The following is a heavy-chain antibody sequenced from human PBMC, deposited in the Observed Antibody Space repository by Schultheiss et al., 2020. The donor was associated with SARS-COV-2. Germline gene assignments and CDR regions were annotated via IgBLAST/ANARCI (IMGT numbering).Heavy chain of an antibody. V-gene: IGHV3-21*06. CDR3: ARDLKNDYGGDYYFYHGMDV. D-gene: IGHD4-23*01. J-gene: IGHJ6*02. CDR2: ISGSRTYI. CDR1: GFTLSSFS. Sequence: GGSLRLSCEASGFTLSSFSMNWVRQAPGKGLEWVASISGSRTYIYTADSLQGRFTVSTHSAKNTLYLHMTSLRAEDTAVYYCARDLKNDYGGDYYFYHGMDVWGQGTAVTVSS.